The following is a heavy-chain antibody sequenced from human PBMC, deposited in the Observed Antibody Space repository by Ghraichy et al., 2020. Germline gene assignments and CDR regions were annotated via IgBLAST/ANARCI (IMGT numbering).Heavy chain of an antibody. CDR1: GFSINSYY. D-gene: IGHD6-13*01. J-gene: IGHJ4*02. CDR2: IYYSGAT. CDR3: ARLDDQQLADY. V-gene: IGHV4-59*08. Sequence: SETLSLTCTVSGFSINSYYWSWIRQPPGKGLEWIGYIYYSGATNYNPSLKTRVTISVDTSKNQFSLKLSSVTAADTAVYYCARLDDQQLADYWGQGTLVTVSS.